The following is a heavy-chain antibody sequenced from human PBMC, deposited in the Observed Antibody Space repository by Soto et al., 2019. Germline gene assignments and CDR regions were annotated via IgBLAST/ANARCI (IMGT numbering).Heavy chain of an antibody. J-gene: IGHJ5*02. CDR2: INHSGTT. V-gene: IGHV4-34*01. CDR3: ARQKYYDVLSGYSKNWFDL. Sequence: SEPLSLTCAVFGGSFSDYYCPWVRQPPGKGLEWIGEINHSGTTNYNPSLKSRVTISVDTSNNQFSLSLSSVTAADTAVYYCARQKYYDVLSGYSKNWFDLWGKGTLVTVSS. D-gene: IGHD3-3*01. CDR1: GGSFSDYY.